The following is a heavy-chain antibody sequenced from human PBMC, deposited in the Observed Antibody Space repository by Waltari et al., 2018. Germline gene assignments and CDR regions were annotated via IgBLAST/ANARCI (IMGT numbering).Heavy chain of an antibody. CDR2: INPNSGGT. D-gene: IGHD2-21*01. CDR3: ARESTHSDSAYYYYYMDV. CDR1: GYTFTVYY. Sequence: QVQLVQSGAEVKKPGASVKVSCKASGYTFTVYYMHWVRQAPGQGLEWMGWINPNSGGTNYAQKFQGRVTMTRDTAISTAYMELSRLRADDTAVYYCARESTHSDSAYYYYYMDVWGKGTTVTISS. V-gene: IGHV1-2*02. J-gene: IGHJ6*03.